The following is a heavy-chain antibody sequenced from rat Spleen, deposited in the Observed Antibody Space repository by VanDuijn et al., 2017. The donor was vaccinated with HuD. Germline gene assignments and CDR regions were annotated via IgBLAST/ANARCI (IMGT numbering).Heavy chain of an antibody. CDR1: GFTFSDYY. V-gene: IGHV5-20*01. J-gene: IGHJ2*01. D-gene: IGHD4-3*01. CDR2: ISYDGGST. Sequence: EVQLVESGGGLVQPGRSMKLSCAASGFTFSDYYMAWVRQAPKKGLEWVASISYDGGSTYYRDSVKGRFTISRDNAKSSLYLQMDSLRSEDTATYYCATQSIIRVPLFDYWGQGVMVTVSS. CDR3: ATQSIIRVPLFDY.